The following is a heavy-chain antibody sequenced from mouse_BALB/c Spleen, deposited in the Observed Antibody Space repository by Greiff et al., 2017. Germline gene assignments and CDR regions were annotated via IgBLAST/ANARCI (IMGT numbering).Heavy chain of an antibody. V-gene: IGHV1S34*01. Sequence: LVKTGASVKISCKASGYSFTGYYMHWVKQSHGKSLEWIGYISCYNGATSYNQKFKGKATFTVDTSSSTAYMQFNSLTSEDSAVYYCAREDYYGEGYYAMDYWGQGTSVTVSS. D-gene: IGHD1-1*01. J-gene: IGHJ4*01. CDR2: ISCYNGAT. CDR3: AREDYYGEGYYAMDY. CDR1: GYSFTGYY.